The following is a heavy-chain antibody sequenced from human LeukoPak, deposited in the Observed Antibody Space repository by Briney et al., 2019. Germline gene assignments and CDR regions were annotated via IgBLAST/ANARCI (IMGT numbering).Heavy chain of an antibody. CDR3: AKGYYYYGSVSYWVY. CDR1: GFTFSSYG. J-gene: IGHJ4*02. D-gene: IGHD3-10*01. CDR2: ISGSGGST. V-gene: IGHV3-23*01. Sequence: GGSLRLSCAASGFTFSSYGMSWVRQAPGKGLEWVSAISGSGGSTYYADSVKGRFTISRDNSKNTLYLQMNSLRAEDTAVYYCAKGYYYYGSVSYWVYWGQGTLVTVSS.